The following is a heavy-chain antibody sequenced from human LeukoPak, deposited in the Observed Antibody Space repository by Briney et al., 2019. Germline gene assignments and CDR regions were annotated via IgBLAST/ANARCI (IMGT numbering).Heavy chain of an antibody. CDR1: GFTFSNYG. CDR2: IRYDGSSK. CDR3: AKDPRITFGGLRAYHYYMDV. D-gene: IGHD3-16*01. Sequence: LTGGSLRLSCAASGFTFSNYGIHWVRQAPGKGLEWVTFIRYDGSSKYYADSVKGRFTISRDNSKNTLFLHMNSLRTEDTAVYYCAKDPRITFGGLRAYHYYMDVWGKGTTVTISS. V-gene: IGHV3-30*02. J-gene: IGHJ6*03.